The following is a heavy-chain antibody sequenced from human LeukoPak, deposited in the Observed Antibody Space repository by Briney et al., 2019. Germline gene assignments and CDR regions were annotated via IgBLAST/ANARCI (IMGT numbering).Heavy chain of an antibody. J-gene: IGHJ4*02. CDR1: GGSFSGYY. CDR2: INHSGST. V-gene: IGHV4-34*01. Sequence: SETLSLTCAVYGGSFSGYYWSWIRQPPGKGLEWIGEINHSGSTNYNPSLKSRVTISVDTSKNQFSLKLSSVTAADTAVYYCARGKFGSSHGFDYLGEGTLVTVSS. D-gene: IGHD6-6*01. CDR3: ARGKFGSSHGFDY.